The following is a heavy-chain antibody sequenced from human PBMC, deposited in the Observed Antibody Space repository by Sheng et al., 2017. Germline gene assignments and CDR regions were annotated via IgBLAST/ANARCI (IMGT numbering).Heavy chain of an antibody. CDR1: GFTFSSYS. D-gene: IGHD3-10*01. Sequence: EVQLVESGGGLVKPGGSLRLSCAASGFTFSSYSMNWVRQAPGKGLEWVSSISSSSSYIYYADSVKGRFTISRDNAKNSLYLQMNSLRAEDTAVYYCARVMVRGGRSGYYYGMDVWGQGTTVTVSS. CDR2: ISSSSSYI. J-gene: IGHJ6*02. V-gene: IGHV3-21*01. CDR3: ARVMVRGGRSGYYYGMDV.